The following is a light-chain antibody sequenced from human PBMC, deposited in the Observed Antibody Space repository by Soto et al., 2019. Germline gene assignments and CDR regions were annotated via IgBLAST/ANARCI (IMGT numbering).Light chain of an antibody. CDR1: HGISSY. CDR3: QQGHSTPYT. Sequence: DIHVSLSPSFVSASVGDRVTITCRASHGISSYLAWYQQKPGKAPKLLIYAASTLQSGVPSRFSGSGSGTEFTLTMSGLQPEDFASYYCQQGHSTPYTFGQGTKVDI. J-gene: IGKJ2*01. V-gene: IGKV1-9*01. CDR2: AAS.